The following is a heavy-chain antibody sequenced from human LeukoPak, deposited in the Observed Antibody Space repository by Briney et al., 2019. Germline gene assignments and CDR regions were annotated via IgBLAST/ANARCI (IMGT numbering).Heavy chain of an antibody. D-gene: IGHD5-18*01. CDR1: GGSISSYH. CDR2: ISYSGST. J-gene: IGHJ5*02. Sequence: PSETLSLTCTVSGGSISSYHWIWIRQPPGKGLEWIAYISYSGSTDCNTSLKSRVTISLDRSKKQVSLKLSSVTAADTAVYYCARGIQLWSQNWFDPWGQGTLVTVSS. V-gene: IGHV4-59*01. CDR3: ARGIQLWSQNWFDP.